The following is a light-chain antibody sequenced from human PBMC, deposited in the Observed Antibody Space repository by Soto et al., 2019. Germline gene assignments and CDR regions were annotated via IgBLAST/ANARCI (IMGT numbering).Light chain of an antibody. CDR2: GAS. CDR3: QQYNNWPLT. J-gene: IGKJ4*01. V-gene: IGKV3-15*01. CDR1: QSVSSN. Sequence: EIVMTQSPATLSVSPGERATLSCRASQSVSSNLAWYQQKPGQAPRLLIYGASTRATGIAARFSGSESGTEFTLTISSLQSEEFAVYYCQQYNNWPLTFGGGTKVEIK.